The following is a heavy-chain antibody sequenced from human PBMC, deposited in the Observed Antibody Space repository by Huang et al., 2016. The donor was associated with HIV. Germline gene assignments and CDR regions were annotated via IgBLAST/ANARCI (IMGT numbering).Heavy chain of an antibody. J-gene: IGHJ6*02. CDR3: ARGDMYSSSWYVYYYGMDV. CDR2: IYYSGRT. CDR1: GGSISSSSYY. Sequence: QLQLQESGPGLVKPSETLSLTCIVSGGSISSSSYYWGWIRQPPGKGLEGIGRIYYSGRTYYNPSRTSRVTISVDTSKTQFSLKLSSVTAADTAVYYCARGDMYSSSWYVYYYGMDVWGQGTTVTVSS. D-gene: IGHD6-13*01. V-gene: IGHV4-39*01.